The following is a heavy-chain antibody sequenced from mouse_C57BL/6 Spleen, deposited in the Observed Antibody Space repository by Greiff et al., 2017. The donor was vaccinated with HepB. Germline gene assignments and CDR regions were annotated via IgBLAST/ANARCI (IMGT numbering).Heavy chain of an antibody. V-gene: IGHV1-55*01. Sequence: QVQLQQPGAELVKPGASVKMSCKASGYTFTSYWITWVKQRPGQGLEWIGDIYPGSGSTNYNEKFKSKATLTVDTSSSTAYMQLSSLTSEDSAVYYCARSGTSSNWYYFDYWGQGTTLTVSS. CDR3: ARSGTSSNWYYFDY. CDR1: GYTFTSYW. D-gene: IGHD2-5*01. CDR2: IYPGSGST. J-gene: IGHJ2*01.